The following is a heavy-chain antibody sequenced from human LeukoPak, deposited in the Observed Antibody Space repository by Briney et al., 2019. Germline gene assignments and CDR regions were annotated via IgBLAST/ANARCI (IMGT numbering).Heavy chain of an antibody. CDR3: ARDEYSSSSGYYYYYMDV. D-gene: IGHD6-6*01. CDR2: IIPIFGTA. Sequence: SVKVSCKASGGTFSSYAISWVRQAPGQGLEWMGGIIPIFGTANYAQKFQGRVTITADESTSTAYMELSSLRSEDTAVYYCARDEYSSSSGYYYYYMDVWGKGTTVTVSS. J-gene: IGHJ6*03. CDR1: GGTFSSYA. V-gene: IGHV1-69*13.